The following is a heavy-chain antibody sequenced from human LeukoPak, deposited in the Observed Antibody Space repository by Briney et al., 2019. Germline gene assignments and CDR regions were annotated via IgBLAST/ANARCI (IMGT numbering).Heavy chain of an antibody. J-gene: IGHJ4*02. Sequence: GGSLRLSCAASGFTFSTYGMSWVRQAPGKGLQGVSGITASGDGTYYADSVKGRFTISKDNAKNTVYLQMNSLRAEDTAVYYCVSFYETYWGRGTLVTVSS. CDR1: GFTFSTYG. V-gene: IGHV3-23*01. CDR2: ITASGDGT. CDR3: VSFYETY. D-gene: IGHD2/OR15-2a*01.